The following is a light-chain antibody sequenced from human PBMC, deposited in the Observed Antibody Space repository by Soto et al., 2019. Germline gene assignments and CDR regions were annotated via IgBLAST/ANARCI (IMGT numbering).Light chain of an antibody. CDR3: ISYTGSSTSYV. CDR2: EVT. CDR1: SSDVGSYSH. J-gene: IGLJ1*01. V-gene: IGLV2-14*01. Sequence: QSVLTQPASVSGSPGQSITISCSGTSSDVGSYSHVAWYQPFPGKTPKLIIYEVTYRPSGVSHRFSASKSGNTAALTISGLQAGDEADYYCISYTGSSTSYVFGTGTKVTVL.